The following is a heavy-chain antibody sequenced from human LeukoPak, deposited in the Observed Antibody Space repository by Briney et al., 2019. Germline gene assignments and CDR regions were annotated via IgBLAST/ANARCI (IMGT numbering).Heavy chain of an antibody. J-gene: IGHJ4*02. CDR1: GFTFSSYS. V-gene: IGHV3-21*01. CDR3: ARDYYDSSGYYRYFGY. D-gene: IGHD3-22*01. CDR2: ISSSSSYI. Sequence: GGSLRLSCAASGFTFSSYSMNWVRQAPGKGLEWVSSISSSSSYIYYADSVKGRFTISRDNAKNSLYLQMNSLRAEDTAVYYCARDYYDSSGYYRYFGYWGQGTLVTVSS.